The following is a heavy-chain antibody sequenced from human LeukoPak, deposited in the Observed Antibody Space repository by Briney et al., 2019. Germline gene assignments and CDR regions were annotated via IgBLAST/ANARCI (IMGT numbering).Heavy chain of an antibody. D-gene: IGHD6-19*01. Sequence: GGSLRLSCAASGFTFSSYGMHWVRQAPGKGLEGVAFIRYDGSNKYYADSVKGRFTISRDNSKNTLYLQMNSLRAEDTAVYYCAKVSGVAVADHFDYWGQGTLVTVS. J-gene: IGHJ4*02. CDR3: AKVSGVAVADHFDY. CDR1: GFTFSSYG. CDR2: IRYDGSNK. V-gene: IGHV3-30*02.